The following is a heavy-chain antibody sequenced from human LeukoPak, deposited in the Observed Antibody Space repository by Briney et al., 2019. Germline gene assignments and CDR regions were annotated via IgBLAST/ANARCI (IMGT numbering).Heavy chain of an antibody. D-gene: IGHD6-13*01. V-gene: IGHV3-30*02. CDR1: GFTFSSYG. CDR3: AKSRYSSSWYGDY. CDR2: IRYDGSNK. Sequence: GGSLRLSCAASGFTFSSYGMHWVRQAPGKGLEWVAFIRYDGSNKYYADSVKGRFTISRDNSKNTLYLQMNSLRAEDTAVHYCAKSRYSSSWYGDYWGQGTLVTVSS. J-gene: IGHJ4*02.